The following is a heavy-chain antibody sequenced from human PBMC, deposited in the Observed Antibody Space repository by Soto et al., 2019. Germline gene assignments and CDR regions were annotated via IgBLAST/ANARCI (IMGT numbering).Heavy chain of an antibody. Sequence: SAKACSKASGVAFSSNAICWVRQAPGKGLEWMGGIIPIFGTANYAQKFQGRVTITADESTSTAYMELSSLRSEDTAVYYCARQGYDPQRGDYWGQGTLVTVSS. CDR1: GVAFSSNA. V-gene: IGHV1-69*13. J-gene: IGHJ4*02. CDR3: ARQGYDPQRGDY. CDR2: IIPIFGTA. D-gene: IGHD3-22*01.